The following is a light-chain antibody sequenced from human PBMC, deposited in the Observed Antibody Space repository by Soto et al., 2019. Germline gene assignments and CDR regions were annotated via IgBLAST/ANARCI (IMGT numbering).Light chain of an antibody. J-gene: IGKJ5*01. CDR2: DPS. V-gene: IGKV1-33*01. CDR1: QDISNY. CDR3: QQYDNLPIT. Sequence: DIQMTQSPSSLSASVGDRVTITCQASQDISNYLNWYQQKPGKAPKLLIYDPSNLETGVPSRFSGSGSGTDFTFTISSLQPEDIATYYCQQYDNLPITFGQGTRLEIK.